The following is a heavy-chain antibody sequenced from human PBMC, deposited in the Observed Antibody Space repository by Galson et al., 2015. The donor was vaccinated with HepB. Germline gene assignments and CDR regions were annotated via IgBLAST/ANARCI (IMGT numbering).Heavy chain of an antibody. D-gene: IGHD4-17*01. V-gene: IGHV3-73*01. CDR3: TRAPRDYGDRPGSFVWFDP. Sequence: SLRLSCAASGFTFSGSAMHWVRQASRKELEWVGRIRSKANSYATAYAASVKGRFTISRDDSKNTAYLQMNSLKTEDTAVYYCTRAPRDYGDRPGSFVWFDPWGQGTLVTVSS. CDR2: IRSKANSYAT. J-gene: IGHJ5*02. CDR1: GFTFSGSA.